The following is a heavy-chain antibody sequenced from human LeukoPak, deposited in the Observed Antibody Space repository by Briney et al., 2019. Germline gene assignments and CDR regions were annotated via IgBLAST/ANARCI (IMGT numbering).Heavy chain of an antibody. D-gene: IGHD3-22*01. CDR1: GGSISSYY. CDR2: SYYSGST. CDR3: ARVTGYMIEDYFDY. V-gene: IGHV4-59*01. J-gene: IGHJ4*02. Sequence: SETLSLTSTVSGGSISSYYWSWIRQPPGKGLEWIGYSYYSGSTDYHPSLKSRVTISVETSKNQFSLKLSSVTAADTAVYYCARVTGYMIEDYFDYWGQGTLVTVSS.